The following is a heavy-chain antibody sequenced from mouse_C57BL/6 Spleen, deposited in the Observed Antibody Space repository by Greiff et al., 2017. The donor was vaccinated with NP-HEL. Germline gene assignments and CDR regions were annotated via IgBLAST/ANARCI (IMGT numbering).Heavy chain of an antibody. D-gene: IGHD2-5*01. CDR1: GYAFSSSW. CDR3: ARTGSNYDYFDY. Sequence: QVQLQQSGPELVKPGASVKISCKASGYAFSSSWMNWVKQRPGKGLEWIGRIYPGDGDTNYNGKFKGKATLTADKSSSTAYLQLSSLTSEDSAVYFCARTGSNYDYFDYGGKGTTLTVSS. J-gene: IGHJ2*01. CDR2: IYPGDGDT. V-gene: IGHV1-82*01.